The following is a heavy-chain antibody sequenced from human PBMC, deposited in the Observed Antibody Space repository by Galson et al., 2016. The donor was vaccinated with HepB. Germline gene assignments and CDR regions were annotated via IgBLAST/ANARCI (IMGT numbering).Heavy chain of an antibody. V-gene: IGHV4-31*03. CDR1: GDSISNDGNY. CDR2: IYHSGST. J-gene: IGHJ4*02. Sequence: TLSLTCTVSGDSISNDGNYWSWTRQHPGKGLEFIGYIYHSGSTYYNPSLTSRVTISVDTSENQFSLKLSSVTAADSAVYYCARYFDHWGQGILVTVSS. CDR3: ARYFDH.